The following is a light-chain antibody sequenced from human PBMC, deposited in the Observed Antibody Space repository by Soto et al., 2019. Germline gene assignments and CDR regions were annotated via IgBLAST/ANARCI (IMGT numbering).Light chain of an antibody. CDR3: QQFDSAPIT. CDR1: QSISSSY. Sequence: EIVLTQSPGTLSLSPGERATLSCRASQSISSSYLAWYQQKPGQAPRLLIYAASTRATGIPDRFSGSGSGTDFTLTISRLEPEDVAVYYCQQFDSAPITFGGGTKAEIK. J-gene: IGKJ4*01. V-gene: IGKV3-20*01. CDR2: AAS.